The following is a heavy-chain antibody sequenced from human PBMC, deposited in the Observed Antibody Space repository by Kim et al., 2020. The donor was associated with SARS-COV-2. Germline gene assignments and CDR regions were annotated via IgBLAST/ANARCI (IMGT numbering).Heavy chain of an antibody. CDR1: GGSISSSSYY. D-gene: IGHD5-12*01. CDR3: ARLAGHRRWLQLDY. Sequence: SETLSLTCTVSGGSISSSSYYWGWIRQPPGKGLEWIGSIYYSGSTYYNPSLKSRVTISVDTSKNQFSLKLSSVTAADTAVYYCARLAGHRRWLQLDYWGQGTLVTVSS. CDR2: IYYSGST. J-gene: IGHJ4*02. V-gene: IGHV4-39*01.